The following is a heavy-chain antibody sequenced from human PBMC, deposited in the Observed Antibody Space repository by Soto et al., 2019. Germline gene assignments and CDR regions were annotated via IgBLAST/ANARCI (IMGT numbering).Heavy chain of an antibody. CDR1: GFTFSTYA. D-gene: IGHD6-13*01. V-gene: IGHV3-23*01. Sequence: EVQLLESGGGLVQPGGSLRLSCAASGFTFSTYAMTWVRQAPGKGLEWLSAINTAGTTYYAGSVKGRFTISRDNAKNKLYLQMDGLRAEDTAVYYCAKDWYEDYWGQGTLVIVSS. J-gene: IGHJ4*02. CDR3: AKDWYEDY. CDR2: INTAGTT.